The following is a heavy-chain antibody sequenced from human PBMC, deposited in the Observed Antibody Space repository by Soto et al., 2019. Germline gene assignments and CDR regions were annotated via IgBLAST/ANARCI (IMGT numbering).Heavy chain of an antibody. CDR2: IKHDGSDI. Sequence: WSLRLSCASSLFTVIDYCISCVLLSPWKGLEWVANIKHDGSDIRYVDSVKGRFTMSRDNAENSLYLQMSSLGAEDTAMYYCARDHYGHGYGAFDIWGKGKMVNVSS. J-gene: IGHJ3*02. D-gene: IGHD3-10*01. CDR3: ARDHYGHGYGAFDI. CDR1: LFTVIDYC. V-gene: IGHV3-7*03.